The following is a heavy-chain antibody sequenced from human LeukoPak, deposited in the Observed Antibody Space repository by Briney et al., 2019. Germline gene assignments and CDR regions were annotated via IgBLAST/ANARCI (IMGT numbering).Heavy chain of an antibody. V-gene: IGHV1-3*01. CDR2: INAGIGET. CDR3: ARDSDTSDWAWVY. D-gene: IGHD6-19*01. J-gene: IGHJ4*02. CDR1: GYTFTSYS. Sequence: EASVKVSCKASGYTFTSYSKYTIPWVRQAPGQRLEWMGWINAGIGETRYSQKFQGRVTFTGDTSANTVYMELNSLISEDTAVYYCARDSDTSDWAWVYWGQGTLVTVSS.